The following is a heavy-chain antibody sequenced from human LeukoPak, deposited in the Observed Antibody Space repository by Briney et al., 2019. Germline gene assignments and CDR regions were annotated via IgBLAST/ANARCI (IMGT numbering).Heavy chain of an antibody. CDR1: GYTFTSNG. D-gene: IGHD3-22*01. J-gene: IGHJ3*02. V-gene: IGHV1-18*01. CDR3: ASLKNSYDSSGYLVTDAFDI. CDR2: ISAHNGNT. Sequence: ASVKVSCKASGYTFTSNGISWVRQAPGQGLEWTGWISAHNGNTNYEQKLQGRVTMTTDTSTSTAYMELRSLRSDDTAVYYCASLKNSYDSSGYLVTDAFDIWGQGTMVTVSS.